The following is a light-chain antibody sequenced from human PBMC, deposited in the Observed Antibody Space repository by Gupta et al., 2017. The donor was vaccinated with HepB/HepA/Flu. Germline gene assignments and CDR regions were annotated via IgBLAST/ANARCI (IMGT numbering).Light chain of an antibody. Sequence: DIQMTQSPSSLSASVGDTVTITCRASQGISTHLAWFQYTPGKAPKSLIFSASTLHSGVPSRFSGSGSGTDFTLTISSLQPEDIATYYCQHVNSSPITFGGGTKVEI. CDR3: QHVNSSPIT. CDR1: QGISTH. J-gene: IGKJ4*01. V-gene: IGKV1-16*01. CDR2: SAS.